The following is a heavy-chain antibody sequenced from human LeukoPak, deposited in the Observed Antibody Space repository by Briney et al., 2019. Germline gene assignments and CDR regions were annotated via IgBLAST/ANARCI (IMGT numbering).Heavy chain of an antibody. CDR2: ISGSGGTT. V-gene: IGHV3-23*01. D-gene: IGHD3-16*01. CDR3: AKEKLRYYDY. Sequence: GGSLRLSCEASGFTFSTYVMSWVRQAPGKGLECVSSISGSGGTTYYADSVKGRFTISRDNSKNTVYLQMSSLTVEDTAIYYCAKEKLRYYDYWGQGALVTVSS. CDR1: GFTFSTYV. J-gene: IGHJ4*02.